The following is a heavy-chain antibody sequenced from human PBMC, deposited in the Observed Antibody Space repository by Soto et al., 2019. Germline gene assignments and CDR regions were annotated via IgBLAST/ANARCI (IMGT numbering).Heavy chain of an antibody. D-gene: IGHD1-26*01. Sequence: QVQLVESGGGVVQPGRSLRLSCVASGFTFSSYGMHWVRQAPGKGLEWVAIISYDGSNTYYADSVKGRFPISRDNSKNTLYLQMNRLRAEDTSVYYCAKEGGLSGSYYIPSSYYFDYWGQGTLVTVSS. V-gene: IGHV3-30*18. CDR1: GFTFSSYG. CDR3: AKEGGLSGSYYIPSSYYFDY. CDR2: ISYDGSNT. J-gene: IGHJ4*02.